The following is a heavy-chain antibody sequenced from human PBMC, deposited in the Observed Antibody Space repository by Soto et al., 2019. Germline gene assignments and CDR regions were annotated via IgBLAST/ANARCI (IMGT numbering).Heavy chain of an antibody. J-gene: IGHJ4*02. V-gene: IGHV3-11*01. CDR2: ISGGGTTT. CDR3: AGDPYYYGSAF. D-gene: IGHD3-10*01. Sequence: VGSLRLSCAASGFRFSDHYMTWIRQAPGKGLEWVSKISGGGTTTHYADSVKGRFTVSRDNAKNPLYLQMNSLRAEDTAVYYCAGDPYYYGSAFWGQGTLVTVS. CDR1: GFRFSDHY.